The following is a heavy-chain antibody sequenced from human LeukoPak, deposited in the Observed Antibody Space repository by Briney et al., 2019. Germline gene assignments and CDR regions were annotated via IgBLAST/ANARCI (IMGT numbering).Heavy chain of an antibody. CDR1: GYTFTGYY. CDR2: INPNSGGT. J-gene: IGHJ4*02. V-gene: IGHV1-2*04. D-gene: IGHD6-19*01. Sequence: VSVKVSCKASGYTFTGYYMHWVRQAPGQGLEWMGWINPNSGGTNYAQKFQGWVTMTRDTSISTAYMELSRLRSDDTAVYYCARAIPHSSGWWRYYFDYWGQGTLVTVSS. CDR3: ARAIPHSSGWWRYYFDY.